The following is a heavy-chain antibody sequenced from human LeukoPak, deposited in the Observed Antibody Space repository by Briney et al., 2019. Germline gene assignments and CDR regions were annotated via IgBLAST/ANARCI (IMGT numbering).Heavy chain of an antibody. CDR2: IYSGGST. D-gene: IGHD6-13*01. CDR3: ATRATIASADYYYSYSGMDV. CDR1: GFTVSSNY. Sequence: GGSLRLSCAASGFTVSSNYMSWVRQAPGKGLEWVSVIYSGGSTYYADSVKGRFTISRDNSKNTLYLQMNSLRAEDTAVYYCATRATIASADYYYSYSGMDVWXXGTXXXVSX. V-gene: IGHV3-66*01. J-gene: IGHJ6*01.